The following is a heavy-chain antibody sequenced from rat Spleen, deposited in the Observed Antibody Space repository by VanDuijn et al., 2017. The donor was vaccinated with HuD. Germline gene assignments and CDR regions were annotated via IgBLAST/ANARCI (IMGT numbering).Heavy chain of an antibody. CDR1: GFSLISYA. J-gene: IGHJ2*01. V-gene: IGHV2-13*01. CDR3: ASQYYYDGYYRDY. D-gene: IGHD1-12*03. CDR2: IWGDGST. Sequence: QVQLKESGPGLVQPSQTLSLTCTVSGFSLISYAVNWVRQPPGKGLEWMGGIWGDGSTKYNSVLKSRLSISRDTSKSQVFLNMNSLQTEDTAIYFCASQYYYDGYYRDYWGQGVMVTVSS.